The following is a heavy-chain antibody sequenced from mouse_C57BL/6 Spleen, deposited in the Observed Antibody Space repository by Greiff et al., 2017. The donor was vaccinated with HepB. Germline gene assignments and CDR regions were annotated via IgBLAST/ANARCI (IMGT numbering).Heavy chain of an antibody. CDR3: ARPPLYDGYYEYFDV. CDR1: GFTFSDYG. D-gene: IGHD2-3*01. V-gene: IGHV5-17*01. Sequence: EVKLVESGGGLVKPGGSLKLSCAASGFTFSDYGMHWVRQAPEKGLEWVAYISSGSSTIYYADTVKGRFTISRDNAKNTLFLQMTSLRSEDTAMYYCARPPLYDGYYEYFDVWGTGTTVTVSS. J-gene: IGHJ1*03. CDR2: ISSGSSTI.